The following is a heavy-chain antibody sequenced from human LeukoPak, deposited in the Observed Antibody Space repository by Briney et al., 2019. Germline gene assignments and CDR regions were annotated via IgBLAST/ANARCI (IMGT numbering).Heavy chain of an antibody. D-gene: IGHD3-22*01. Sequence: SETLSLTCTVSSYSISSGYYWGWIRQPPGKGLEWVGRICNSGNTNYSPSLESRVTMSADTSKNQFSLKLSSVTAADTAVYYWARGTFDSSGYYLIDYWGQGTLVTVSS. CDR3: ARGTFDSSGYYLIDY. CDR2: ICNSGNT. CDR1: SYSISSGYY. V-gene: IGHV4-38-2*02. J-gene: IGHJ4*02.